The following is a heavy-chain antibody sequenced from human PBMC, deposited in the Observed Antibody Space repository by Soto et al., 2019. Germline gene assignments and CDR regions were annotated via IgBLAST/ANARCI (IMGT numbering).Heavy chain of an antibody. CDR3: ARGGLDIVVVTAIKYYYYYGMDV. D-gene: IGHD2-21*02. V-gene: IGHV4-34*01. J-gene: IGHJ6*02. CDR1: GGSFSGYY. CDR2: INRSGST. Sequence: PSETLSLTCAVYGGSFSGYYWSWIRQPPGKGLEWIGEINRSGSTNYNPSLKSRVTISVDTSKNQFSLKLSSVTAADTAVYYCARGGLDIVVVTAIKYYYYYGMDVWGQGTTVSVSS.